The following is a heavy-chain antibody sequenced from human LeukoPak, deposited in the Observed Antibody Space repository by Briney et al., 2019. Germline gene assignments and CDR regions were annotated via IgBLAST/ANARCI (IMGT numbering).Heavy chain of an antibody. CDR3: AIDRDIVVVPAASESDY. CDR1: GFTFSSYA. Sequence: GGSLRLSCAASGFTFSSYAMSWVRQAPGKGLEWVSAISGSGGSTYYADSVKGRFTISRDNSKNTLYLQMNSLRAEDTAVYYCAIDRDIVVVPAASESDYWGQGTLVTVSS. D-gene: IGHD2-2*01. CDR2: ISGSGGST. V-gene: IGHV3-23*01. J-gene: IGHJ4*02.